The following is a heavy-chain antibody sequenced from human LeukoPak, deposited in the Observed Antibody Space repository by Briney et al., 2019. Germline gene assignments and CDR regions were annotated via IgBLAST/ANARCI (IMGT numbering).Heavy chain of an antibody. CDR1: GFTFSSYS. J-gene: IGHJ4*02. Sequence: GSLRLSCAASGFTFSSYSMNWVRQAPGKGLEWASYISSSSSTIYYADSVKGRFTISRDNAKNSLYLQMNSLRAEDTAVYYCARDPNYYDSSGYYFGIYWGQGTLVTVSS. V-gene: IGHV3-48*01. CDR2: ISSSSSTI. D-gene: IGHD3-22*01. CDR3: ARDPNYYDSSGYYFGIY.